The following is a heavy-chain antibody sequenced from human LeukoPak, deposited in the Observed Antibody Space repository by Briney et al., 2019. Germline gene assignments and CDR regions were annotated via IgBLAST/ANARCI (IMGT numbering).Heavy chain of an antibody. CDR1: GFTFSSYW. Sequence: GGPLRFSCAASGFTFSSYWWHGVAQAPGKGLEWVAGTSWNSVNFGYAVSVKGRLTISRDTSTTSLYLQLNSFRDEAAAFCSWAKGMGYDSTTSYFDFCGQGTLVSVSS. J-gene: IGHJ4*02. CDR2: TSWNSVNF. D-gene: IGHD5-12*01. CDR3: AKGMGYDSTTSYFDF. V-gene: IGHV3-9*01.